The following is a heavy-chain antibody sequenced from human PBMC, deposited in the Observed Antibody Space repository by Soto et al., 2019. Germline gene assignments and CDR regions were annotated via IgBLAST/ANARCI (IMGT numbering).Heavy chain of an antibody. Sequence: GGSLRLSCAASGFTFSSFWMTWVRQAPGKGLEWVATTNQHEGEKYYVDSVKGRFTVSRDNAKDSLFLQMNSLRAEDTAVYYCARIMVVAGVRFDPWGRRTLVTVSS. CDR3: ARIMVVAGVRFDP. J-gene: IGHJ5*02. CDR1: GFTFSSFW. CDR2: TNQHEGEK. V-gene: IGHV3-7*01. D-gene: IGHD2-15*01.